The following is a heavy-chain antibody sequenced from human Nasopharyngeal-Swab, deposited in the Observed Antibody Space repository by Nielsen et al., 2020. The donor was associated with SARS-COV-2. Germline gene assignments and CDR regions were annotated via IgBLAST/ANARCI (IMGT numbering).Heavy chain of an antibody. J-gene: IGHJ4*02. V-gene: IGHV3-43*01. CDR1: GFTFDDYT. CDR2: ISWDGGST. D-gene: IGHD2-21*01. CDR3: AKGVMGGDYLGY. Sequence: GESLKISCAASGFTFDDYTMHWVRQAPGKGLEWVSLISWDGGSTYYADSVKGRFTISRDNSKNSLYLQMNSLRTEDTALYYCAKGVMGGDYLGYWGQGNLVTVSS.